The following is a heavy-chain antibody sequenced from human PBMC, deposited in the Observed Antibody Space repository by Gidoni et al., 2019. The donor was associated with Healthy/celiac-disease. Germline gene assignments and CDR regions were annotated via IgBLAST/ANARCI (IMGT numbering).Heavy chain of an antibody. D-gene: IGHD1-20*01. V-gene: IGHV3-15*01. CDR2: IKSKTDGGTT. CDR3: TTGITGSQFDP. Sequence: EVQLVESGGGLVKPGGSLRLSWAASGFTFSNAWMSWVRQAPGKGLEWVGRIKSKTDGGTTDYAAPVKGRFTISRDDSKNTLYLQMNSLKTEDTAVYYCTTGITGSQFDPWGQGTLVTVSS. J-gene: IGHJ5*02. CDR1: GFTFSNAW.